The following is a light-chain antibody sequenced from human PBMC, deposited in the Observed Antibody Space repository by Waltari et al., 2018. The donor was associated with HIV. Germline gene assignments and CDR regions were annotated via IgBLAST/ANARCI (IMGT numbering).Light chain of an antibody. V-gene: IGKV4-1*01. Sequence: DIVMTQSPDSLAVSLGERATIKCKSSQTILYNSDNQNYLAWYQQRPGQPPKLLIYWASTRESGVPDRFSGSGSGIDFTLTISSLQAEDVAVYYCQQYYKTPLTFGGGTKVQIK. CDR2: WAS. J-gene: IGKJ4*01. CDR1: QTILYNSDNQNY. CDR3: QQYYKTPLT.